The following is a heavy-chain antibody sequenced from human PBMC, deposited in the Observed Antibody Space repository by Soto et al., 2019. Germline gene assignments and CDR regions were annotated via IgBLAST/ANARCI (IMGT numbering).Heavy chain of an antibody. J-gene: IGHJ5*02. CDR2: IYYSGST. CDR3: ARDLKRWDNCFDP. Sequence: SETLSLTCTVSGGSISSYYWSWIRQPPGKGLEWIGYIYYSGSTNYNPSLKSRVTISVDTSKNQFSLKLSSVTAADTAVYYCARDLKRWDNCFDPWGQGTLVTGSS. D-gene: IGHD3-16*01. CDR1: GGSISSYY. V-gene: IGHV4-59*01.